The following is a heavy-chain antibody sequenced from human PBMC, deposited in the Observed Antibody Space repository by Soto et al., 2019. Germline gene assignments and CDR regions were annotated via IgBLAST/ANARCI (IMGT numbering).Heavy chain of an antibody. V-gene: IGHV1-69*12. CDR1: GGTFSSYA. CDR2: IIPIFGTA. CDR3: ASVAAKYYYYGMDV. Sequence: QVQLVQAGAEVKKPGSSVKVSCKASGGTFSSYAINWVRQAPGQGLEWMGGIIPIFGTADYAQKFQGRVTITADESRTTAYMQLSSLRSEDRAVYYCASVAAKYYYYGMDVWGQGTTVTVSS. J-gene: IGHJ6*02. D-gene: IGHD6-25*01.